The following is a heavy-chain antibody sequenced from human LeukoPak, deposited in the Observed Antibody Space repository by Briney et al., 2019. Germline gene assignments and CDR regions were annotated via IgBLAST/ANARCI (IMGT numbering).Heavy chain of an antibody. Sequence: SETLSLTCTVSGGSISSSSYYWGWIRQPPGKGLEWIGNIYYSGNTYYNPSLKSRVTISVDTSKNQFSLKLSSVTAADTAVYYCASPYYYGSGSYWPHWGQGTLVTVSS. CDR1: GGSISSSSYY. D-gene: IGHD3-10*01. CDR3: ASPYYYGSGSYWPH. CDR2: IYYSGNT. J-gene: IGHJ4*02. V-gene: IGHV4-39*01.